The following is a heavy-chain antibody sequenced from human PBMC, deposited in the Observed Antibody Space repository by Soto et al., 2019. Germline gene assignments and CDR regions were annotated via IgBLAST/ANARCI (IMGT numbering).Heavy chain of an antibody. D-gene: IGHD6-13*01. Sequence: EVQLLESGGDLVQPGGSLRLSCAASGFTFSSYAMSWVRQAPGKGLEWVSTISGSGGTTYYADSVKGRFTISRDNSNNTLYLPLTSLGAEDTAVYYCARFAPRIAAADTTAGQFDYWGQGTLVTVCS. CDR1: GFTFSSYA. CDR2: ISGSGGTT. J-gene: IGHJ4*02. CDR3: ARFAPRIAAADTTAGQFDY. V-gene: IGHV3-23*01.